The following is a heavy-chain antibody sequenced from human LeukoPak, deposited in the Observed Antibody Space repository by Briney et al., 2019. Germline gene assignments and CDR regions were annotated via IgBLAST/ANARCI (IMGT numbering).Heavy chain of an antibody. Sequence: SETLSLTCTVSGGSISSYYWSWIRQPPGKGLEWIGYIYYSGSTNYNPSLKSRVTISVDTSKNQFSLKLSSVTAADTAVYYCARGGREYYYDSSGYYPLDYWGQGTLVTVSS. D-gene: IGHD3-22*01. J-gene: IGHJ4*02. CDR2: IYYSGST. CDR3: ARGGREYYYDSSGYYPLDY. CDR1: GGSISSYY. V-gene: IGHV4-59*01.